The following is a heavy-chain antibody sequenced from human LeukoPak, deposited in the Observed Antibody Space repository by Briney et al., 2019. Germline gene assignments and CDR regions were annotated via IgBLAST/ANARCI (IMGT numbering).Heavy chain of an antibody. CDR2: IYYSGST. Sequence: PSETLSLTCTVSGGSISSYYWSWIRQPPGKGLEWIGYIYYSGSTNYNPSLKSRVTISVDTSKNQFSLKLGSVTAADTAVYYCARDRFKYSSSWYESGYYYGMDVWGQGTTVTVSS. J-gene: IGHJ6*02. V-gene: IGHV4-59*01. D-gene: IGHD6-13*01. CDR1: GGSISSYY. CDR3: ARDRFKYSSSWYESGYYYGMDV.